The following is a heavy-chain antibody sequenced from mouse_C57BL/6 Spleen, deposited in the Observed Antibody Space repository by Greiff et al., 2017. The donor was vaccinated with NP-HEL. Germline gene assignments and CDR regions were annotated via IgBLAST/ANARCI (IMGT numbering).Heavy chain of an antibody. J-gene: IGHJ1*03. CDR1: GFTFSSYT. CDR2: ISGGGGNT. D-gene: IGHD1-1*01. CDR3: ARDYYGSSFYFDV. Sequence: EVQRVESGGGLVKPGGSLKLSCAASGFTFSSYTMSWVRQTPEKRLEWVATISGGGGNTYYPDSVKGRFTISRDNAKNTLYLQMSSLRSEDTALYYCARDYYGSSFYFDVWGTGTTVTVSS. V-gene: IGHV5-9*01.